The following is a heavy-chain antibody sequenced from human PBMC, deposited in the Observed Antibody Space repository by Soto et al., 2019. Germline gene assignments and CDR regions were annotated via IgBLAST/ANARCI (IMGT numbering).Heavy chain of an antibody. Sequence: QVQLVQSGAEVKKPGSSVKVSCKASGGTFSSYAISWVRQAPGQGLEWMGGIIPIFGTANYAQKFQGRVTITADKSTSTAYMELSSLRSEDTAVYYCAGDLGGSGSYSPLDYGMDVWGQGTTVTVSS. J-gene: IGHJ6*02. V-gene: IGHV1-69*06. CDR1: GGTFSSYA. D-gene: IGHD3-10*01. CDR2: IIPIFGTA. CDR3: AGDLGGSGSYSPLDYGMDV.